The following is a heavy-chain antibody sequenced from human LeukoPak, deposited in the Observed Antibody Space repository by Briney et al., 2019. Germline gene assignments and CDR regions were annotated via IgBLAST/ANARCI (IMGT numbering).Heavy chain of an antibody. CDR1: GFTFTRYW. V-gene: IGHV3-7*01. D-gene: IGHD6-13*01. Sequence: GGSLRLSCAASGFTFTRYWMSWVRQAPGRGLEWGANIKQDGSETHYVDSVKGRFTISRDNARNLVYLQMNSLRDDDTAVYYCARGQQVAFWGQGTLVTVSS. CDR3: ARGQQVAF. J-gene: IGHJ4*02. CDR2: IKQDGSET.